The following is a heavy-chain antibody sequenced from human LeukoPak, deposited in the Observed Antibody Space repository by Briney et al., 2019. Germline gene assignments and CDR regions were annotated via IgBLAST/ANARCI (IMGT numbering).Heavy chain of an antibody. J-gene: IGHJ5*02. CDR3: AREYYDFWRASSHWFDP. V-gene: IGHV4-59*01. CDR2: IYYSGST. D-gene: IGHD3-3*01. Sequence: SETLSLTCTVSGGSISSYYWSWIRQPPGKGLEWIGYIYYSGSTNYNPSHKSRVTISVDTSKNQFSLKLSSVTAADTAVYYCAREYYDFWRASSHWFDPWGQGTLVTVSS. CDR1: GGSISSYY.